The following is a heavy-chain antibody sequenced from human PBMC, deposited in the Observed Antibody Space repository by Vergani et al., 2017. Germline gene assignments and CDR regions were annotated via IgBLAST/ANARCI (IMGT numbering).Heavy chain of an antibody. CDR1: GGTFSSYA. CDR3: ARGAYGSGCYYRPACYNYGMDV. V-gene: IGHV1-69*13. J-gene: IGHJ6*02. CDR2: IIPIFGTA. Sequence: QVQLVQSGAEVKKPGSSVTVSCKASGGTFSSYAISWVRQAPGQGLEWMGRIIPIFGTANYAQKFQGRVTITADESTSTAYMELGRLRSEDTAVYYCARGAYGSGCYYRPACYNYGMDVWGQGTTVTVSS. D-gene: IGHD3-10*01.